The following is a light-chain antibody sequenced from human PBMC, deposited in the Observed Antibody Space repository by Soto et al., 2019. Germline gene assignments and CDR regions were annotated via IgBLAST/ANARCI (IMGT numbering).Light chain of an antibody. J-gene: IGKJ2*01. V-gene: IGKV3-20*01. CDR3: QQFGSAIPHT. CDR1: QVIGSRY. CDR2: GAS. Sequence: ESVMTQSPGTLSLSPGERATISCRASQVIGSRYLAWYHQKSGQAPRLLIYGASSRATGIPDRFSGSGSGTYFTLTISRLEPEDFGVYYCQQFGSAIPHTFGQGTKLEIK.